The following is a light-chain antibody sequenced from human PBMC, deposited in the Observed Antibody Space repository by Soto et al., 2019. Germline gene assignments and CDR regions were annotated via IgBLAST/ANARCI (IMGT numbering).Light chain of an antibody. CDR1: QIVSTN. V-gene: IGKV3-15*01. Sequence: IMMNKSPAKLSVSPGERVTLSCRASQIVSTNLAWYQKKPGQPPRLLIHGASTRAAGIPTRFSGSGSETEFTLTISSLQSEDFAVYHCQQYSDWPITFGQGTKVDIK. CDR2: GAS. J-gene: IGKJ1*01. CDR3: QQYSDWPIT.